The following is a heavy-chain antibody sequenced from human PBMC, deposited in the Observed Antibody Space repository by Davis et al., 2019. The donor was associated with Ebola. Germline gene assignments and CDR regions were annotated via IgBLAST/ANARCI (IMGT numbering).Heavy chain of an antibody. Sequence: PGGSLRLSCAASGFSFRTFSMNWVRQAPGKGLEWVSSISSSSSYIYYADSVKGRFTISRDNAKNSLYLQMNSLRAEDTAVYYCARGEYSSSWHDYWGQGTLVTVSS. CDR2: ISSSSSYI. D-gene: IGHD6-13*01. V-gene: IGHV3-21*01. J-gene: IGHJ4*02. CDR1: GFSFRTFS. CDR3: ARGEYSSSWHDY.